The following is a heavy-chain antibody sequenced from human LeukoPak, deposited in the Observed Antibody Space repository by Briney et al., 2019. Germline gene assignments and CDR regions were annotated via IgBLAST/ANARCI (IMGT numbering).Heavy chain of an antibody. CDR1: GYTFTDFY. D-gene: IGHD1-14*01. CDR3: ARAAGRRTTSYYFDY. CDR2: ISLKTGFS. V-gene: IGHV1-2*02. J-gene: IGHJ4*02. Sequence: GASVKVSCKTSGYTFTDFYLHWVRQAPGQGPEWMGRISLKTGFSNHAQRIQGRVTMTRDASINTTYMELNRLTNDDTAMYYCARAAGRRTTSYYFDYWGQGTLVTVSS.